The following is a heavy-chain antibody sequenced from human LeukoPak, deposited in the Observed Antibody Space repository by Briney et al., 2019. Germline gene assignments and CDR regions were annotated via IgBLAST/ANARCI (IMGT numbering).Heavy chain of an antibody. D-gene: IGHD5-12*01. CDR1: GFTFSSYE. V-gene: IGHV3-48*03. CDR2: ISSSGSTI. CDR3: ARAGGGYDGDYFDY. Sequence: GGSLRLSCAASGFTFSSYEMNWVRQAPGKGLEWVSYISSSGSTIYYADSVKGRFTISRDNAKNSLYLQMNSLRAEDTAVYYCARAGGGYDGDYFDYWGQGTLVTVSS. J-gene: IGHJ4*02.